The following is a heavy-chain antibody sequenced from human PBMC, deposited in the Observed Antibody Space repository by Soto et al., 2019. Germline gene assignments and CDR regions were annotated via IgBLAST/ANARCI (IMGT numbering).Heavy chain of an antibody. CDR1: GYTLTDLS. D-gene: IGHD6-6*01. Sequence: ASVKVSCKVSGYTLTDLSMHWVRQAPGKGLEWMGGFDPEDGETIYAQKFQGRVTMTEATSTDTAYMELSSLRSEDTAVYYCATAPVAARLSAFDSWGQGALVTVSS. CDR3: ATAPVAARLSAFDS. CDR2: FDPEDGET. J-gene: IGHJ5*01. V-gene: IGHV1-24*01.